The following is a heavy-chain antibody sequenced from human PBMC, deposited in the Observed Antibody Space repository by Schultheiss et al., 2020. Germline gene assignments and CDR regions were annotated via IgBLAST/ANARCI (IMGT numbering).Heavy chain of an antibody. J-gene: IGHJ3*02. CDR1: GGSVSSGAYY. CDR3: ARLNIGMKHSSSQINRRQPDAFDI. CDR2: IYYSGST. D-gene: IGHD6-13*01. V-gene: IGHV4-61*08. Sequence: SETLSLTCTVSGGSVSSGAYYWSWIRQPPGKGLEWIGYIYYSGSTNYNPSLKSRVTISVDTSKNQFSLKLSSVTAADTAVYYCARLNIGMKHSSSQINRRQPDAFDIWGQGTMVTVSS.